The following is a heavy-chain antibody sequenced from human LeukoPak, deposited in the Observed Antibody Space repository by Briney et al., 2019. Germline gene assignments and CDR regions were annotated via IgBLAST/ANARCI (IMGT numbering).Heavy chain of an antibody. Sequence: GGSLRLSCAASGFTFSSYSMNWVRQAPGKGLEWVSSISSSSSYIYYADSVKGRFTISRDNAKNSLYLQMNSLRAEDTAVYYCARDTNSSGWYTHHYMDVWGKGTTVTVSS. CDR3: ARDTNSSGWYTHHYMDV. J-gene: IGHJ6*03. V-gene: IGHV3-21*01. D-gene: IGHD6-19*01. CDR1: GFTFSSYS. CDR2: ISSSSSYI.